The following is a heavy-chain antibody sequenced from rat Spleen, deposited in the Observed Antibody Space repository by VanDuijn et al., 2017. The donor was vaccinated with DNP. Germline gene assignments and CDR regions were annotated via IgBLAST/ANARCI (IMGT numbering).Heavy chain of an antibody. CDR1: GFTFSNYD. Sequence: EVQLVESGGGLVQPGRSMKLSCAASGFTFSNYDMAWVRQAPKKGLEWVATISYDGSSTYYRDSVKGRFTVSRDYAKNSLYLQMNSLKSEDTATYYCTKYGRDNSFDYWGQGIMVTVSS. CDR3: TKYGRDNSFDY. J-gene: IGHJ2*01. V-gene: IGHV5-7*01. D-gene: IGHD1-3*01. CDR2: ISYDGSST.